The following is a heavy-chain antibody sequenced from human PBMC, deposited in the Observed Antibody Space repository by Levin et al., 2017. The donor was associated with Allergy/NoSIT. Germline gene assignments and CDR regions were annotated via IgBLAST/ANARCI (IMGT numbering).Heavy chain of an antibody. CDR1: GGTFSSYA. CDR2: IIPIFGTA. Sequence: KISCKASGGTFSSYAISWVRQAPGQGLEWMGGIIPIFGTANYAQKFQGRVTITADKSTSTAYMELSSLRSEDTAVYYCAREAIAVAGYRFDPWGQGTLVTVSS. CDR3: AREAIAVAGYRFDP. D-gene: IGHD6-19*01. J-gene: IGHJ5*02. V-gene: IGHV1-69*06.